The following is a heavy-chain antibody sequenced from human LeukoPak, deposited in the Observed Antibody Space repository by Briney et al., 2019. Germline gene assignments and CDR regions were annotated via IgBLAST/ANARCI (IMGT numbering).Heavy chain of an antibody. Sequence: PSETLSLTCTVSGGSVSSYYWSWIRQPPGKGLEWIGYIYYSGSTNYNPSLKSRVTISVDTSKSQFSLKLSSVTAADTAVYYCARDRAIAAAGTRSPYYYYYGMDVWGKGTTVTVSS. CDR1: GGSVSSYY. V-gene: IGHV4-59*02. D-gene: IGHD6-13*01. CDR3: ARDRAIAAAGTRSPYYYYYGMDV. CDR2: IYYSGST. J-gene: IGHJ6*04.